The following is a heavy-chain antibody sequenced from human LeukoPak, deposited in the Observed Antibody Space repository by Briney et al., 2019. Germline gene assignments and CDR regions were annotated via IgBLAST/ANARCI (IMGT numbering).Heavy chain of an antibody. D-gene: IGHD3-22*01. CDR2: ISDNAGRT. CDR1: GITFSNYG. J-gene: IGHJ4*02. Sequence: GGSLRLSCAVSGITFSNYGMSWVRQAPGKGLEWVAGISDNAGRTNYADSVKGRFSISRDNPKNTLYLQMNSLRAEDTAVYFCAKRGVVIRVILVGFHKEAYYFDSWGQGALVTVSS. CDR3: AKRGVVIRVILVGFHKEAYYFDS. V-gene: IGHV3-23*01.